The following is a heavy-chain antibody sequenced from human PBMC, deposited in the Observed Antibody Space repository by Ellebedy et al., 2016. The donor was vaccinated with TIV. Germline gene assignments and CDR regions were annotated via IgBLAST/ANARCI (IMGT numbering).Heavy chain of an antibody. CDR3: GGGSAYYHRYFDT. CDR2: ITGMFRTV. D-gene: IGHD3-22*01. Sequence: SVKVSCKASGGTFNSHAISWVRQAPGQGLEWMGGITGMFRTVTYAQKFQGRVTITADEFMSTAYMDLSSLRSEDSAVYYGGGGSAYYHRYFDTWGQGTLVT. V-gene: IGHV1-69*13. J-gene: IGHJ4*02. CDR1: GGTFNSHA.